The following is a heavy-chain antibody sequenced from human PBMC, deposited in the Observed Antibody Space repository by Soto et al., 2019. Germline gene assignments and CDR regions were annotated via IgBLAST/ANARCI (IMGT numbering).Heavy chain of an antibody. CDR1: GGSISSYY. CDR3: ARHNYGSGSTYFDY. CDR2: IYYSGST. D-gene: IGHD3-10*01. V-gene: IGHV4-59*08. J-gene: IGHJ4*02. Sequence: SETLSLTCTVSGGSISSYYWSWIRQPPGKGLEWIGYIYYSGSTNYNPSLKSRVTISVDTSKNQFPLKLNSMTAADTAVYYCARHNYGSGSTYFDYWGQGTLVTVSS.